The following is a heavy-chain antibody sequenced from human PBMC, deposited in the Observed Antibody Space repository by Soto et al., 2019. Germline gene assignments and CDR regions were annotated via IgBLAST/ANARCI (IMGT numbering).Heavy chain of an antibody. J-gene: IGHJ5*02. D-gene: IGHD3-22*01. CDR3: ARDRGPSSGYYPYWFDP. Sequence: QVQLVQSGAEVKKPGSSVKVSCKACGGSFSSYAIGWVRQAPGQRLKWMGEIIPIFGTANYAQKFQGRVTITADESTSTAYMELSSLRSEDTAVYYCARDRGPSSGYYPYWFDPWGQGTLVTVSS. CDR2: IIPIFGTA. V-gene: IGHV1-69*12. CDR1: GGSFSSYA.